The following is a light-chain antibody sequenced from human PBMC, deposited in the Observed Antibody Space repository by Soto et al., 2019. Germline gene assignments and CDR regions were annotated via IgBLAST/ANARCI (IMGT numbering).Light chain of an antibody. Sequence: QSVLTQPPSAFGTPGQRVTISCSGSSSNIGSNTVNWYQRLPGTAPKLLIYSNNQRPSGVPDRFSGSKSGTSASLAISGLQSEDEADYYCAAWDDSLNGPVFGGGTKVTVL. CDR3: AAWDDSLNGPV. V-gene: IGLV1-44*01. CDR1: SSNIGSNT. J-gene: IGLJ3*02. CDR2: SNN.